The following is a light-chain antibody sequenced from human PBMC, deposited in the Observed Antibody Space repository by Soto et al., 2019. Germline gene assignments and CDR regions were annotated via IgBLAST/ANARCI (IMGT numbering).Light chain of an antibody. CDR3: QHRVT. J-gene: IGKJ3*01. CDR2: DAS. V-gene: IGKV1-33*01. Sequence: DIQMTQSPSSLSASVGDRVTITCQASQDISNYLNWYQQKPGKAPKLLIYDASNLETGVPSRFSGSGSGTDFTFTISSLQPEDIATYYCQHRVTFGPGTKVDIK. CDR1: QDISNY.